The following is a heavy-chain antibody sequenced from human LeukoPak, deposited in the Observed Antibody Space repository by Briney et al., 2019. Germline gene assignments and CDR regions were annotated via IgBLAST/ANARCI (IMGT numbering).Heavy chain of an antibody. CDR1: GYSFTSYW. D-gene: IGHD3-10*01. CDR2: IYPGDSDT. V-gene: IGHV5-51*01. Sequence: GESLKISCKGSGYSFTSYWIGWVRQMPGKGLEWMGIIYPGDSDTRYSPSFQGQVTISADKSISTAYLQWSSLKASDTAMYYCAAALYGSGLNYPFDYWGQGTLVTVSS. J-gene: IGHJ4*02. CDR3: AAALYGSGLNYPFDY.